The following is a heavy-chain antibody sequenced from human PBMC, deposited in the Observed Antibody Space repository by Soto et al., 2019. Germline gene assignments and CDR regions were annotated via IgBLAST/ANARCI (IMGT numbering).Heavy chain of an antibody. CDR3: ARVASYSNYYFDY. Sequence: SETLSLTCAVYGGSFSGYYWSWIRQPPGKGLEWIGEINHSGSTNYNPSLKSRVTISVDTSKNQFSLKLSSVTAADTAVYYCARVASYSNYYFDYWGQGTRGTVS. D-gene: IGHD4-4*01. CDR1: GGSFSGYY. J-gene: IGHJ4*02. CDR2: INHSGST. V-gene: IGHV4-34*01.